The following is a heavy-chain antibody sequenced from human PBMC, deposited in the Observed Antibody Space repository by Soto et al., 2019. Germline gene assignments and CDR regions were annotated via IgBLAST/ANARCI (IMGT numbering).Heavy chain of an antibody. J-gene: IGHJ4*02. V-gene: IGHV5-10-1*01. Sequence: XGSLKINRHCSGNHCTSYWFNLVLQMPGKGLEWMGRIDHSDSYTNYSPSFQGHVTISADTSISTAYLQWSSLKASDTATYYCARQLRGWQAPDLWGQRTLVTVSS. D-gene: IGHD4-17*01. CDR1: GNHCTSYW. CDR3: ARQLRGWQAPDL. CDR2: IDHSDSYT.